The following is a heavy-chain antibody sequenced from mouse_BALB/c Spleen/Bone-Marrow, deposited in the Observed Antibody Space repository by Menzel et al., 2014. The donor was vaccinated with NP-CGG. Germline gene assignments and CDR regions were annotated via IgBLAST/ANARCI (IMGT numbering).Heavy chain of an antibody. CDR1: GFTFSNSY. D-gene: IGHD1-1*01. Sequence: QVQLQQSGGEVVKPGTSVKLSCKTSGFTFSNSYISWLKLKPGQSLEWIARIIGGTGGTTYNQKFTGKAQLTVDTSSNTAYIQLSSLTTEDSAIYYCARPLYGSSFAWFAYWGQGTLVTVSA. CDR3: ARPLYGSSFAWFAY. CDR2: IIGGTGGT. J-gene: IGHJ3*01. V-gene: IGHV1-54*02.